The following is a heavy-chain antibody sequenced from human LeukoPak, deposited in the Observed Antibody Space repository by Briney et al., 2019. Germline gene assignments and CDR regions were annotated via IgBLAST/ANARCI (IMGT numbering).Heavy chain of an antibody. CDR3: ARAPPTTTDYGDYLTRWDYFDY. J-gene: IGHJ4*02. D-gene: IGHD4-17*01. Sequence: PGGSLRLSCAASGFTFSDNYMTWVRQAPGKGLEWLSYISGNGGVIQYADSVKGRFTISRDNAKNSLYLQMNSLRAEDTALYHCARAPPTTTDYGDYLTRWDYFDYWGQGTLVTVSS. CDR2: ISGNGGVI. V-gene: IGHV3-11*01. CDR1: GFTFSDNY.